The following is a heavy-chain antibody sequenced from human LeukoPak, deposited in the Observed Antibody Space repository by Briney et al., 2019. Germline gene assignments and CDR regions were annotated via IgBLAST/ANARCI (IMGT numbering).Heavy chain of an antibody. V-gene: IGHV4-39*07. CDR1: SGSIIDSSYY. J-gene: IGHJ4*02. CDR3: ARDSHAWYGQYYFDF. CDR2: IYYFGTT. Sequence: SETLSLTCTVSSGSIIDSSYYWGWIRQPPGKGLEWIGNIYYFGTTLHNPSLKSRVTMSVDTTKNQFSLKLSSVTAADTAVYYCARDSHAWYGQYYFDFWGQGALVTVSS. D-gene: IGHD6-13*01.